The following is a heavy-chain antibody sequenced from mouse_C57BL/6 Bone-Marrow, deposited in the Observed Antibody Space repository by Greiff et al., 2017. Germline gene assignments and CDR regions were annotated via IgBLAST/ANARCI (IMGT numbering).Heavy chain of an antibody. CDR3: TRIAY. J-gene: IGHJ3*01. CDR2: IDPENGDT. Sequence: EVQLQQSGAELVRPGASVTLSCTASGFNIKDDYMHWVKQRPEQGLEWIGWIDPENGDTENASKFQGKATITVDTSSNTAYLLLSSLTSEDTAVYYCTRIAYWGRGTLVTVSA. CDR1: GFNIKDDY. V-gene: IGHV14-4*01.